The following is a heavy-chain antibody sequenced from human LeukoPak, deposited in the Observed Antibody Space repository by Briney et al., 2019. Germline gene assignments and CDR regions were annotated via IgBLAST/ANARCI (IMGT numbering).Heavy chain of an antibody. CDR1: GGSFSGYY. V-gene: IGHV4-34*01. J-gene: IGHJ4*02. D-gene: IGHD4-23*01. Sequence: SETLSLTCAVYGGSFSGYYWSWVRQPPGKGQEWMGEINHSGSTNYNPSLKSRVTMSVDTSKSQFSLKLSSVTAADTAVYYGARGMTTVVTRAYYFDYWGQGTMVTVSS. CDR2: INHSGST. CDR3: ARGMTTVVTRAYYFDY.